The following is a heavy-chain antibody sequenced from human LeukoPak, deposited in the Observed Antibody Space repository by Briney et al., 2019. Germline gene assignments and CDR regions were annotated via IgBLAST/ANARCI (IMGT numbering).Heavy chain of an antibody. CDR2: IYNGGST. Sequence: GGSLRLSCAASEFTVSSNYMSWVRQAPGKGLEWVSVIYNGGSTDCADSVKGRFTISRDNSKNTLYLQMNSLRAEDTAVYYCARDPSGSMVRGVRTHYYVMDVWGQGTTVTVSS. V-gene: IGHV3-53*01. J-gene: IGHJ6*02. D-gene: IGHD3-10*01. CDR3: ARDPSGSMVRGVRTHYYVMDV. CDR1: EFTVSSNY.